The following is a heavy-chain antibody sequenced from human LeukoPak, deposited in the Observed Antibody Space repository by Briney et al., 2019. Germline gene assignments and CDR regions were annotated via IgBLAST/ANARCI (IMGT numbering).Heavy chain of an antibody. D-gene: IGHD3-22*01. V-gene: IGHV3-43*02. CDR2: ISGDGGST. J-gene: IGHJ3*02. CDR3: AKADSSGYYRLPAAFDI. CDR1: GFTFDDYA. Sequence: PGGSLRLSCAASGFTFDDYAMHWVRQAPGKGLEWVSLISGDGGSTYYADSVKGRFTISRDNSKNSLYLQMNSLRTEDTALFYCAKADSSGYYRLPAAFDIWGQGTVVTVSS.